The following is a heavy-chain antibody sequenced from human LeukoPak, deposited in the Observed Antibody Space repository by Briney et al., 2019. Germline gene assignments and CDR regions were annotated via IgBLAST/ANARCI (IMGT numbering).Heavy chain of an antibody. CDR1: GFTFSTYA. J-gene: IGHJ4*02. Sequence: PGGSLRLSCAASGFTFSTYAVSWVRQAPGKGLEWVSTISGSGDSTYYADSAKGRFTISRDNSKGTLYLQMSSVRVDDTAVYYCARDRGRYYDSRGFYWGYYFDAWGQGILVTVST. V-gene: IGHV3-23*01. D-gene: IGHD3-22*01. CDR2: ISGSGDST. CDR3: ARDRGRYYDSRGFYWGYYFDA.